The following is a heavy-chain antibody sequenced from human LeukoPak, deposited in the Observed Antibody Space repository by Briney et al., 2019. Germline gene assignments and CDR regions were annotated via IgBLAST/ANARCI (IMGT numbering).Heavy chain of an antibody. CDR2: IYPGDSDT. CDR1: GYSFTSYW. J-gene: IGHJ4*02. D-gene: IGHD1-26*01. CDR3: ARPSGSYDWRTGFDY. V-gene: IGHV5-51*01. Sequence: GESLKISCKGSGYSFTSYWIGWVRQMPGKGLEWMGIIYPGDSDTTYSPSFQGQVTISADKSISTAYLQWSSLKASDTAMYYCARPSGSYDWRTGFDYWGQGTLVTVSS.